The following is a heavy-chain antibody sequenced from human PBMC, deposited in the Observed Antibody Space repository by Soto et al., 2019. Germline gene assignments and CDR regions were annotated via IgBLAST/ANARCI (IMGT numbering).Heavy chain of an antibody. V-gene: IGHV1-69*02. CDR3: AIIYCRDNYCPRDCDF. Sequence: QVQVVQSGAEVKKPESSVKVSCKPSGGTFNTYTVNWVRLAPGHGLEWMGRFIPILDMANYAQKFQDRVTITADRATFTSYMELNSLTSDDTAVYYCAIIYCRDNYCPRDCDFWGTGTRVTVSS. D-gene: IGHD2-15*01. CDR2: FIPILDMA. CDR1: GGTFNTYT. J-gene: IGHJ4*02.